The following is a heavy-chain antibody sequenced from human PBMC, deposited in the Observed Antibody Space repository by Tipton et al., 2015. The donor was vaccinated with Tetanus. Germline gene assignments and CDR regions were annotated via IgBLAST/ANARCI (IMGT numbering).Heavy chain of an antibody. Sequence: LRLSCTVSGDPMNDFYWSWIRQPPGKGLEWIGYIYYTGSTKSNPSLQSRVTISIDTSKNQFSLKLNSVTAADTAVYYCARGFQERWQKSGWFDPWGQGTLVTVSS. V-gene: IGHV4-59*01. CDR2: IYYTGST. J-gene: IGHJ5*02. D-gene: IGHD5-24*01. CDR3: ARGFQERWQKSGWFDP. CDR1: GDPMNDFY.